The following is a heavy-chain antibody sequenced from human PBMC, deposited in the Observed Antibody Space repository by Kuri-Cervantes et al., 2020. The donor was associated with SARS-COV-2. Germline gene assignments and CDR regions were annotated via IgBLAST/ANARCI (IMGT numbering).Heavy chain of an antibody. J-gene: IGHJ4*02. CDR1: GFTFSSYA. CDR3: ARGCSTNCQTALDY. CDR2: IPYDGSNK. Sequence: GGSLRLSCAASGFTFSSYAMHWVRQAPGKGLEWVAVIPYDGSNKYYADSVKGRFTISRDNSKNSLYLQLNSLRAEDTAVYYCARGCSTNCQTALDYWGQGTLVTVSS. D-gene: IGHD2-2*01. V-gene: IGHV3-30-3*01.